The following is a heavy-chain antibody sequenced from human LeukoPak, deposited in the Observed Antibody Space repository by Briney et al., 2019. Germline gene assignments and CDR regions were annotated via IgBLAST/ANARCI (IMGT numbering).Heavy chain of an antibody. Sequence: PSETLSLTCTVSLDSTTSNFWSWVRQPPGKGLEWIGEIHRSGSTNYNPSLQRRVTISIDRPKNQIALELSSVTAADTAVYYCAREIIGGFNPGAYWGQGTLSPSPQ. D-gene: IGHD3-16*02. CDR3: AREIIGGFNPGAY. CDR1: LDSTTSNF. CDR2: IHRSGST. J-gene: IGHJ4*02. V-gene: IGHV4-4*02.